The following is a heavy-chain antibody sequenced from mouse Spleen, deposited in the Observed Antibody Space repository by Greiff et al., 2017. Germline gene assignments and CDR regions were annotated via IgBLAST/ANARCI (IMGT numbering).Heavy chain of an antibody. J-gene: IGHJ3*01. D-gene: IGHD2-5*01. CDR3: ARDYYSNYFFAY. CDR2: IYPGDGDT. V-gene: IGHV1-80*01. CDR1: GSAFSSYW. Sequence: VQLQQSGAELVKPGASVKISCKASGSAFSSYWMNWVKQRPGKGLEWIGQIYPGDGDTNYNGKFKGKATLTVDKSSSTAYMQLSSLTSEDSAVYFCARDYYSNYFFAYWGQGTLVTVSA.